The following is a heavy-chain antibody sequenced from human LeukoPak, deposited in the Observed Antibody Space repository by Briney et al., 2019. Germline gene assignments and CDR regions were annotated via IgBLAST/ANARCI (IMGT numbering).Heavy chain of an antibody. D-gene: IGHD2-15*01. CDR1: GGSFSGYY. CDR3: ARDYCSGGTCYKGY. J-gene: IGHJ4*02. Sequence: SETLSLTCAVYGGSFSGYYWSWIRQPPGKGLEWIGEINHSGSTNYNPSLKSRVTISVDTSKNQFSLKLSSVTAADTAVYYCARDYCSGGTCYKGYWGQGTLVTVSS. V-gene: IGHV4-34*01. CDR2: INHSGST.